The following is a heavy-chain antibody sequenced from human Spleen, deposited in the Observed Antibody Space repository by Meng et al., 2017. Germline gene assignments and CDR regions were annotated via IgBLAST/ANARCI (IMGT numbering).Heavy chain of an antibody. CDR1: GYTFTGYY. J-gene: IGHJ5*02. Sequence: ASVKVSCKASGYTFTGYYMHWVRQAPGQGLEWMGWINPNSGGTNYAQKFQGRVTMTRDTSISTAYMELSRLRSDDTAVYYCARLTTYYYDSSGFNWFDPWGQGTLVTVSS. CDR3: ARLTTYYYDSSGFNWFDP. V-gene: IGHV1-2*02. CDR2: INPNSGGT. D-gene: IGHD3-22*01.